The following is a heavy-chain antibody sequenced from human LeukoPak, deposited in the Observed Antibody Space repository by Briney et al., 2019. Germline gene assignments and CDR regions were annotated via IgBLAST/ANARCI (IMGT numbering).Heavy chain of an antibody. J-gene: IGHJ4*02. V-gene: IGHV3-48*02. CDR1: GFRFTDYP. CDR3: ATDQRYAFDY. Sequence: GGSLRLSCATSGFRFTDYPMNWVRQASGKGLEWISNIRTTAEGAKYAYYADSVKGRVTISRDDGKNTLYLHMNSLRDDDTAVYYCATDQRYAFDYWGQGILVTVSS. CDR2: IRTTAEGAKYA. D-gene: IGHD3-9*01.